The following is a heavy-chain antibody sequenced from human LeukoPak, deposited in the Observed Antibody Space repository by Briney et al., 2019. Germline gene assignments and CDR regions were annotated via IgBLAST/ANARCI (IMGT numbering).Heavy chain of an antibody. V-gene: IGHV4-59*13. CDR1: GGSISSYY. Sequence: SETLSLTCTVSGGSISSYYWSWIRQPPGKGLEWIRYIYYSGSTNYNPSLKSRVTISVDTSKNQFSLKLSSVTAADTAVYYCARSAEWIMSDNWFDPWGQGTLVTVSS. J-gene: IGHJ5*02. D-gene: IGHD5-12*01. CDR2: IYYSGST. CDR3: ARSAEWIMSDNWFDP.